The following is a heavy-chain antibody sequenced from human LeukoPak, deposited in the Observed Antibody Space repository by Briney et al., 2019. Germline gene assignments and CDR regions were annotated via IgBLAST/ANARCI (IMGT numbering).Heavy chain of an antibody. D-gene: IGHD3-22*01. Sequence: GASVKCSCKASGYTFTSYYMYWVREAPGQGLEWMGIINPNRGSTSYAQKFQGRVTMTRDMSTSTVYMELSSLRSEDTAVYYCATGGHVRVYDSSAYYGHYWGQGTLVTVSS. J-gene: IGHJ4*02. V-gene: IGHV1-46*01. CDR1: GYTFTSYY. CDR2: INPNRGST. CDR3: ATGGHVRVYDSSAYYGHY.